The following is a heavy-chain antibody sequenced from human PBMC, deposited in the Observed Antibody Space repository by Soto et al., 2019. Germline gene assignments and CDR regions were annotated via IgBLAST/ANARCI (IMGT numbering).Heavy chain of an antibody. CDR2: IYSGGSI. J-gene: IGHJ4*02. V-gene: IGHV3-66*01. CDR1: GFTFSNAW. CDR3: ARVYGASPHY. D-gene: IGHD4-17*01. Sequence: GGSLRLSCAASGFTFSNAWMNWVRQAPGKGLEWVSVIYSGGSIYYADSVKGRFTISRDNSKNTLYLQMNSLRAEDTAVYYCARVYGASPHYWGQGTLVTVSS.